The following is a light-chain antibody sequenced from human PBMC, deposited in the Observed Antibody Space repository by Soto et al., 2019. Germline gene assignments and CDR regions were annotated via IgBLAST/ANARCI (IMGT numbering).Light chain of an antibody. J-gene: IGKJ1*01. V-gene: IGKV1-5*01. Sequence: DIPMTQSPSTRSASVGDRDTIRCRASQSISFWLAWYQQKPGKAPKLLIYDASSLESGVPSRFSGSGSGIEFTLTISSLQPDDFATYYCKQYNSYSKFGQGTKVDIK. CDR1: QSISFW. CDR3: KQYNSYSK. CDR2: DAS.